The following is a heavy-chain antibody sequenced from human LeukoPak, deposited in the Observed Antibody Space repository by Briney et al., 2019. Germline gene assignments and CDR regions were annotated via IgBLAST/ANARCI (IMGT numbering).Heavy chain of an antibody. Sequence: GGSLRLSCAASGFTFSTFAMHWVRLSPGKGLEWVSSITGSGPYMLYADSVKHRFTISRDNTRNLLYLEMNSLRAEDTAMYFCVRDVGAVRGEVYFDYWGQGTLVTVSS. V-gene: IGHV3-21*06. D-gene: IGHD3-10*01. CDR1: GFTFSTFA. J-gene: IGHJ4*02. CDR3: VRDVGAVRGEVYFDY. CDR2: ITGSGPYM.